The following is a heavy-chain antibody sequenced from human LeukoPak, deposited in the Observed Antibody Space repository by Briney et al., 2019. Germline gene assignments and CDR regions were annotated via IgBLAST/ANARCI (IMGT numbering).Heavy chain of an antibody. D-gene: IGHD5-12*01. J-gene: IGHJ4*02. CDR1: GGSISSDGYY. V-gene: IGHV4-30-2*01. CDR2: IYHSGST. CDR3: ARGAYAYFNY. Sequence: SQTLSLTCTVSGGSISSDGYYWSWIRQPPGKGLEFIGNIYHSGSTYYNTSLKSRVTISIDRSRNQFSLELSSVTAADTAVYYCARGAYAYFNYWGQGTLVTVSS.